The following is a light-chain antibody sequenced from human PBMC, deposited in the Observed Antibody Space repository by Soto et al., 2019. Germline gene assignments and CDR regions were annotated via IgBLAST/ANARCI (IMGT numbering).Light chain of an antibody. CDR3: QQYNNWPPWT. Sequence: EIVMTQSPATLSVSPGERATLSCRASQSVSSNLAGYQQKPGQAPRLLIFGESTRATGIPARFSGSGSGTEFTLTISSLQSEDFAVYYCQQYNNWPPWTFGQGTKVEIK. J-gene: IGKJ1*01. CDR1: QSVSSN. CDR2: GES. V-gene: IGKV3-15*01.